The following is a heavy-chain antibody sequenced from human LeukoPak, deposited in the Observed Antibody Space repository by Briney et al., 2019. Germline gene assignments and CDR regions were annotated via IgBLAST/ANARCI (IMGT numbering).Heavy chain of an antibody. CDR2: IWYDGSTK. V-gene: IGHV3-33*01. D-gene: IGHD5-18*01. J-gene: IGHJ1*01. CDR3: ARGYSFGTLGVQH. CDR1: GFTFRTYG. Sequence: GRSLRLSCAASGFTFRTYGMHWVRQAPGKGLEWVAIIWYDGSTKYYAESVKGRFTISRDNSKNMLYLQMNSLRAEDTAVYYCARGYSFGTLGVQHWGQGTLVTVSS.